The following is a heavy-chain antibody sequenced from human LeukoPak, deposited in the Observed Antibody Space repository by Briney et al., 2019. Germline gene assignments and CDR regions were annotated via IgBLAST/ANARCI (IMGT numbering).Heavy chain of an antibody. V-gene: IGHV1-2*02. Sequence: ALVKVSCKASGYTFTGCYMHWVRQAPGQGLEWMGWINPNSGGTNYAQKFQGRVTMTRDTSISTAYMELSRLRSDDTAVYYCARLSDSSGYYYLDYWGQGTLVTVSS. CDR1: GYTFTGCY. CDR3: ARLSDSSGYYYLDY. J-gene: IGHJ4*02. CDR2: INPNSGGT. D-gene: IGHD3-22*01.